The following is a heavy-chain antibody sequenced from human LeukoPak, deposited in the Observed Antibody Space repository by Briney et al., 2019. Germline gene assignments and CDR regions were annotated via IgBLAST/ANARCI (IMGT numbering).Heavy chain of an antibody. D-gene: IGHD3-22*01. CDR1: GGSISSGGYS. Sequence: SETLSLTCAVSGGSISSGGYSWSWIRQPPGKGLEWIGYIYYSGSTYYNPSLKSRVTISVDTSKNQFSLKLSSVTAADTAVYYCARSKQGKYYDSSGYYYAQDAFDIWGQGTMVTVSS. CDR3: ARSKQGKYYDSSGYYYAQDAFDI. V-gene: IGHV4-30-4*07. CDR2: IYYSGST. J-gene: IGHJ3*02.